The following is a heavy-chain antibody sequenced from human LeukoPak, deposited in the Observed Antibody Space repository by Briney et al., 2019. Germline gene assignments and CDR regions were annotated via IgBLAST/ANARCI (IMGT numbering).Heavy chain of an antibody. CDR1: GGSFSGYY. CDR2: TNHSGST. D-gene: IGHD5-18*01. Sequence: SETLSLTCAVYGGSFSGYYWSWIRQPPGKGLEWIGETNHSGSTNYNPSLKSRVTISVDTSKNQFSLKLSSVTAADTAVYYCARGPYRTAMVTYWGQGTLVTVSS. V-gene: IGHV4-34*01. CDR3: ARGPYRTAMVTY. J-gene: IGHJ4*02.